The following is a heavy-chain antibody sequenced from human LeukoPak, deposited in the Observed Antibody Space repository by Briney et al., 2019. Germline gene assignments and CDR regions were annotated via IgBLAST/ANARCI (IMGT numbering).Heavy chain of an antibody. CDR1: GFTFSSYA. CDR2: ISGSGGST. D-gene: IGHD4-11*01. CDR3: AKLRSNYINYDAFDI. V-gene: IGHV3-23*01. Sequence: EGSLRLSCAASGFTFSSYAMSWVRQAPGKGLEWVSAISGSGGSTHYADSVKGRFTISRDNSKNTLYVQMKSLRAEDTAVYYCAKLRSNYINYDAFDIWGQGTMVTVSS. J-gene: IGHJ3*02.